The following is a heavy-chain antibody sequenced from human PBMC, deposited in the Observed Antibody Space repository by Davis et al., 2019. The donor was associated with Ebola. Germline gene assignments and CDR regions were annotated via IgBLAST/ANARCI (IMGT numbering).Heavy chain of an antibody. CDR3: ARSGILDY. CDR1: GFTFSSYA. CDR2: ISYDGSNK. V-gene: IGHV3-30-3*01. D-gene: IGHD5-18*01. Sequence: PGGSLRLSCAASGFTFSSYAIHRVRQAPGKGLEWVAVISYDGSNKYYADSVKGRFTISRDNSKNTLYLQMNSLRAEDTAVYYCARSGILDYWGQGTLVTVSS. J-gene: IGHJ4*02.